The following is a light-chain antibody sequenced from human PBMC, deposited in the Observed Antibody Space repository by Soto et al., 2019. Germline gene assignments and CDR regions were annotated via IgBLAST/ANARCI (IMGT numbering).Light chain of an antibody. CDR3: RSYTSSSTRV. V-gene: IGLV2-14*03. Sequence: QSALTQPASVSGSPGQSITISCTGSSSDVGGYNYVSWYQQHPGKAPKLMIYDVSNPPSGVSNRFSGSKSGNTASLTISGLQAEDEADYYCRSYTSSSTRVFGTGTKLTVL. J-gene: IGLJ1*01. CDR2: DVS. CDR1: SSDVGGYNY.